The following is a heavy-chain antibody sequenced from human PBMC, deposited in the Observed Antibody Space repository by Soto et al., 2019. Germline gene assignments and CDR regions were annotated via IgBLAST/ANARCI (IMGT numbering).Heavy chain of an antibody. D-gene: IGHD6-13*01. CDR2: ISAYNGNT. Sequence: QVQLVQSGAEVKKPGASVKVSCKTSGYTFTSYAISWVRQAPGQGLEWMGCISAYNGNTHYAQKLQGRVTMTTDTSTSTAYMELRSLRSDDTAVYYCARDLAAAGPFDYWGQGTLVTVSS. CDR1: GYTFTSYA. V-gene: IGHV1-18*01. J-gene: IGHJ4*02. CDR3: ARDLAAAGPFDY.